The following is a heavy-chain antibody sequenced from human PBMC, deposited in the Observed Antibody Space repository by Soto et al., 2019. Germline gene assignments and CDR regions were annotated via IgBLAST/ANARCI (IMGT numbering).Heavy chain of an antibody. Sequence: QVQLVESGGGVVQPGRSLRLSCTASGVTFSTYGMHWVRQAPGKGLEWVAVISNAGGKKYYADSVTGRFTISRDDSKNTMYLQINSLRGEDTAVYYCAKPEELHLGELSLDYWGQGTLVTVSS. J-gene: IGHJ4*02. V-gene: IGHV3-30*18. CDR3: AKPEELHLGELSLDY. D-gene: IGHD3-16*02. CDR2: ISNAGGKK. CDR1: GVTFSTYG.